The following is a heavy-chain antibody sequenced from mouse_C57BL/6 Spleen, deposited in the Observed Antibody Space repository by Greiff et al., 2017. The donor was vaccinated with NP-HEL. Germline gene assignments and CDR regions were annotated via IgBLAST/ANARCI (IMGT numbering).Heavy chain of an antibody. J-gene: IGHJ3*01. CDR2: ISYDGSN. D-gene: IGHD1-1*01. V-gene: IGHV3-6*01. CDR3: ARPTTVVADGFAY. Sequence: VQLKESGPGLVKPSQSLSLTCSVTGYSITSGYYWNWIRQFPGNKLEWMGYISYDGSNNYNPSLKNRISITRDTSKNQFFLKLNSVTTEDTATYYCARPTTVVADGFAYWGQGTLVTVSA. CDR1: GYSITSGYY.